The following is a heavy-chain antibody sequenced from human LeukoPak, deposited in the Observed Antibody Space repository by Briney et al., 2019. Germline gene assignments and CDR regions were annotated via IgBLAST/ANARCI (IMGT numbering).Heavy chain of an antibody. V-gene: IGHV1-2*02. D-gene: IGHD5-18*01. J-gene: IGHJ6*02. CDR2: INPNTGAT. CDR3: AREFLGYHLDV. CDR1: GYTFINYY. Sequence: GAAVKVSCKASGYTFINYYIHWVRQAPGQGLEWMGCINPNTGATHYAQRFQGRVTVTRDTSILTAYMDLSGLTFDDRAVYYCAREFLGYHLDVWGQGTTVTVSS.